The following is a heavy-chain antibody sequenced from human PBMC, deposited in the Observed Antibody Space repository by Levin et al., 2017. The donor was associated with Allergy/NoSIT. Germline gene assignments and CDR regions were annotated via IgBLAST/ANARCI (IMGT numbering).Heavy chain of an antibody. J-gene: IGHJ4*02. CDR2: ISWTSGSI. V-gene: IGHV3-9*01. Sequence: SCAASGFTFDDYAIHWVRQAPGKGPEWVSGISWTSGSIGYADSVKGRFTISRDNAKNSLFLQMNSLRAEDTALYYCAKVSGYTYGDFDYWGQGTLVIVSS. CDR1: GFTFDDYA. CDR3: AKVSGYTYGDFDY. D-gene: IGHD5-18*01.